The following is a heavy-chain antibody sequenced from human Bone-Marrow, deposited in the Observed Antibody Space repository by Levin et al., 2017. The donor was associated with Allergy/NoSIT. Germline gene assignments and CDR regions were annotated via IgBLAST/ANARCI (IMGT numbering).Heavy chain of an antibody. Sequence: GESLKISCAASGFSFNGYGMHWVRQAPGKGLEWAAAISNDGTKTYYADSVKGRITISRDNSKNTLYLQMNILGPEDTAVFYCVKGRGSVVAGTGAFDIWGHGTMVTVSS. D-gene: IGHD6-19*01. V-gene: IGHV3-30*18. J-gene: IGHJ3*02. CDR2: ISNDGTKT. CDR1: GFSFNGYG. CDR3: VKGRGSVVAGTGAFDI.